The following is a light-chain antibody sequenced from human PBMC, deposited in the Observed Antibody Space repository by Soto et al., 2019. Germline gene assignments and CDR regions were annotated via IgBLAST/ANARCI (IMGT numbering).Light chain of an antibody. CDR2: KAS. CDR1: QTISSW. CDR3: QQYENYWT. V-gene: IGKV1-5*03. J-gene: IGKJ1*01. Sequence: DIQMTQSPSTLSGSVGDRVTITCRASQTISSWLAWYQQKPGKAPKLLIYKASTLKSGVPSRFSGSGSGTEFTLTISNLQPDDCATYYCQQYENYWTFGQGTRVEIK.